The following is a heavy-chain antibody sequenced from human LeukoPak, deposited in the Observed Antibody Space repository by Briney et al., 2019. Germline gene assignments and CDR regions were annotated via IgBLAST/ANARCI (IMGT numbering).Heavy chain of an antibody. CDR2: IYSGGST. CDR1: GFTASSIY. J-gene: IGHJ6*02. CDR3: ARDLYNVGMDV. Sequence: GGCLSLSCAVSGFTASSIYMSCGCEAPGGGLGWVSVIYSGGSTYYADSVKGRFTISRHNSKNTLYLQMNSLRAEDTAVYYCARDLYNVGMDVWGQGTTVTVSS. D-gene: IGHD1-14*01. V-gene: IGHV3-53*04.